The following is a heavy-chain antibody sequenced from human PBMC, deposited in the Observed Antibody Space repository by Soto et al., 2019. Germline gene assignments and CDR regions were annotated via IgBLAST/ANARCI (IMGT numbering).Heavy chain of an antibody. CDR3: ARDHLVGATWFY. CDR1: GFTFSSYA. D-gene: IGHD1-26*01. Sequence: GGSLRLSCAASGFTFSSYAMHWVRQAPGKGLEWVAVISYDGSNKYYADSVKGRFTISRDNSKNTLYLQMNSLRAEDTAVYYCARDHLVGATWFYWGQGTLVTVSS. CDR2: ISYDGSNK. V-gene: IGHV3-30-3*01. J-gene: IGHJ4*02.